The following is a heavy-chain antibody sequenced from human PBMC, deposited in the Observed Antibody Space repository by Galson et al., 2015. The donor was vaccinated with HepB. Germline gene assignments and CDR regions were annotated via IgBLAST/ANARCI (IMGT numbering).Heavy chain of an antibody. D-gene: IGHD3-3*01. CDR2: INQDGSQK. V-gene: IGHV3-7*01. CDR3: ARDFSSGGAKSLDYFDY. J-gene: IGHJ4*02. Sequence: SLRLSCAASGFTFSRYWMNWVRQAPGKGLEWVANINQDGSQKYYVDSVKGRFTISRDNAKNSLYLQTNSLRAEDTAVYYCARDFSSGGAKSLDYFDYWGQGTLVTVSS. CDR1: GFTFSRYW.